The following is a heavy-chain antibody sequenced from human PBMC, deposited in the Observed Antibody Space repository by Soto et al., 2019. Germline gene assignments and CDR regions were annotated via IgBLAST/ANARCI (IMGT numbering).Heavy chain of an antibody. Sequence: TLSLTCAVSGGSISSGGYSWSWIRQPPGKGLEWIGYIYHSGSTYYNPSLKSRVTISVDRSKNQFSLKLSSVTAADTAVYYCARGDTTVTGFIDWFDPWGQGNLVRVS. CDR3: ARGDTTVTGFIDWFDP. J-gene: IGHJ5*02. V-gene: IGHV4-30-2*01. D-gene: IGHD4-4*01. CDR2: IYHSGST. CDR1: GGSISSGGYS.